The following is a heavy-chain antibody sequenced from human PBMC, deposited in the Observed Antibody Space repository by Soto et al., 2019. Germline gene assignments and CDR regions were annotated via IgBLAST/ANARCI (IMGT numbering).Heavy chain of an antibody. V-gene: IGHV4-4*07. CDR2: IYATGTT. D-gene: IGHD1-1*01. CDR1: GASISGFY. J-gene: IGHJ5*02. Sequence: SETLSLTCTGSGASISGFYWSWIRKSAGKGLEWIGRIYATGTTDYNPSLKSRVMMSVDTSKKQFSPKLRSVTAADTAVYYCVRDGTKTLRDWFDPWGQGISVTVSS. CDR3: VRDGTKTLRDWFDP.